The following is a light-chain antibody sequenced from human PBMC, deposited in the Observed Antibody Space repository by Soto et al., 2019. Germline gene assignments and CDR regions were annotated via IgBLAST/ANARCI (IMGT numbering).Light chain of an antibody. V-gene: IGKV3-11*01. Sequence: EIVLTQSPATLSLSPGERATLSCRASQSVSSYLAWYQQKPGQAPRLLIYDASNRATGIPARFSGSGSGTDFTLTISSLEPEDFAVYYCQQRSNWPRVYTFGQGTKLDIK. CDR3: QQRSNWPRVYT. J-gene: IGKJ2*01. CDR1: QSVSSY. CDR2: DAS.